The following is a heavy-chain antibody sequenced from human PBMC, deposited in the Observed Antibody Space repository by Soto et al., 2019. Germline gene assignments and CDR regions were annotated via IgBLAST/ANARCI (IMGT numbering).Heavy chain of an antibody. CDR3: GKGRGTSWNFDY. CDR2: ISGGGGTS. V-gene: IGHV3-23*01. D-gene: IGHD6-13*01. Sequence: EVQLLESGGGLIQPGGSLRLSCVASGFTFRSYAMSWVRQAPGKGLEWVSEISGGGGTSYFADSVRGRFTISRDNTNNTLHRHLSNLSVEDTADYFSGKGRGTSWNFDYWGQGTLVTVSS. CDR1: GFTFRSYA. J-gene: IGHJ4*02.